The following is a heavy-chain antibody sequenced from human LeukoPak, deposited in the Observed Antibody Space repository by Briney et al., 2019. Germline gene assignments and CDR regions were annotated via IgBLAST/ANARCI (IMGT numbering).Heavy chain of an antibody. CDR2: IWYDGSKK. V-gene: IGHV3-33*01. Sequence: EPGGSLRLSCAASGFTFSTYVMHWVRQAPGKGLEWVAVIWYDGSKKDYADPVKGRFTISRDNSKNTLYLQMNSLRAEDTAVYYCAREMNYGDYFDYWGQGTLVTVSS. J-gene: IGHJ4*02. CDR1: GFTFSTYV. CDR3: AREMNYGDYFDY. D-gene: IGHD4-17*01.